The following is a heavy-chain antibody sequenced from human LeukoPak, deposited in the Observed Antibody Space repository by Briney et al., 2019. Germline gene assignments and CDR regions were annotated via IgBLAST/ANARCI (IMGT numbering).Heavy chain of an antibody. D-gene: IGHD6-13*01. J-gene: IGHJ4*02. CDR2: IIPIFGTA. CDR1: GYTFTSYY. Sequence: HRASVKVSCKASGYTFTSYYMHWVRQAPGQGLEWMGGIIPIFGTANYAQKFQGRVTITADKSTSTAYMELSSLRSEDTAVYYCARDVGYSSSWYYYWGQGTLVTVSS. CDR3: ARDVGYSSSWYYY. V-gene: IGHV1-69*06.